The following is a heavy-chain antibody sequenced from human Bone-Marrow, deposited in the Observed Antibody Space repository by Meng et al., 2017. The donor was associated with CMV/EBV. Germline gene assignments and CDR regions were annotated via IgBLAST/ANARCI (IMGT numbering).Heavy chain of an antibody. V-gene: IGHV3-11*01. CDR1: GFAFSDYS. J-gene: IGHJ3*02. Sequence: GGSLRLSCAASGFAFSDYSMSWMRQAPGKGLEWVSYISSSGTNIYSADSVKGRFTISRDNAKNSLHLQMNSLRTDDTAVYYCARDLNAGYYGSGSYYNADAFDIWGQGTMVTVSS. CDR3: ARDLNAGYYGSGSYYNADAFDI. CDR2: ISSSGTNI. D-gene: IGHD3-10*01.